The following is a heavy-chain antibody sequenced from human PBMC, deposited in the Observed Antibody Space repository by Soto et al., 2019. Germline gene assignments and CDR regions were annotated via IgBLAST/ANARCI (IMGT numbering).Heavy chain of an antibody. V-gene: IGHV1-8*01. CDR1: GYTFTSYD. Sequence: ASVKVSCKASGYTFTSYDINWVRQATGQGLEWMGWMNPNSGNTGYAQKFQGRVTMTRNTSISTAYMELSSLRSEDTAVYYCARWDYGDYYPGYWGQGTLVTVSS. J-gene: IGHJ4*02. CDR3: ARWDYGDYYPGY. CDR2: MNPNSGNT. D-gene: IGHD4-17*01.